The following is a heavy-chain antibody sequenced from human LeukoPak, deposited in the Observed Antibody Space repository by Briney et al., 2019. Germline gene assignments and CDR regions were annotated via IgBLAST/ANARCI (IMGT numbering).Heavy chain of an antibody. J-gene: IGHJ4*02. CDR3: ARGYCSSTSCYIYYFHY. V-gene: IGHV4-59*01. Sequence: KPSETLSLTCTVSGGSIRSSYWSWIRQPPGKGLEWIAYIYYSGTTNYNPSLKSRVTTSLDTSKSQFSLKLSSVTAADTAVYYCARGYCSSTSCYIYYFHYWGQGTLVTVSS. D-gene: IGHD2-2*02. CDR1: GGSIRSSY. CDR2: IYYSGTT.